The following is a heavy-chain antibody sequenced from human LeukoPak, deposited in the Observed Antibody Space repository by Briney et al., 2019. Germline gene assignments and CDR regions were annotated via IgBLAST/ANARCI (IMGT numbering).Heavy chain of an antibody. CDR2: IGSDGDT. Sequence: PGGSLRLSCAASGFTFTNYAMGWVRQAPGKGLEWVSVIGSDGDTHYKDSVKGRFTISRDNSKNTLYLQMNSLRAEDTAVYYCAKDPHRYYDILTGSHWGFDIWGQGTMVTVSS. V-gene: IGHV3-23*01. CDR1: GFTFTNYA. J-gene: IGHJ3*02. CDR3: AKDPHRYYDILTGSHWGFDI. D-gene: IGHD3-9*01.